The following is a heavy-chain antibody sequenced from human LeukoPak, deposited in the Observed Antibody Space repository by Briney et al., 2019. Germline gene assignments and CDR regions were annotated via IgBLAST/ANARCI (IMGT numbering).Heavy chain of an antibody. CDR1: GGSISSGGYY. V-gene: IGHV4-61*10. D-gene: IGHD6-25*01. Sequence: SETLSLTCTVSGGSISSGGYYWSWIRQPAGKGLEWIGYIYYSGSTNYNPSLKSRVTISVDTSKNQFSLKLSSVTAADTAVYYCAKSGGYGLIDYWGQGTLVTVSS. CDR3: AKSGGYGLIDY. CDR2: IYYSGST. J-gene: IGHJ4*02.